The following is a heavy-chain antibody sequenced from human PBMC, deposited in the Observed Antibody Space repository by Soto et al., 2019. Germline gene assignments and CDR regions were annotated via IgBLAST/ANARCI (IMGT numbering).Heavy chain of an antibody. CDR2: ISGSGGST. Sequence: GGSRRLSCAASGFTFSSYAMSWVRQAPGKGLEWVSAISGSGGSTYYADSVKGRFTISRDNSKNTLYLQMNSLRAEDTAVYYCAKGSGRDGYNTRHGGYYYGMDVWGQGTTVTVSS. CDR3: AKGSGRDGYNTRHGGYYYGMDV. D-gene: IGHD5-12*01. CDR1: GFTFSSYA. J-gene: IGHJ6*02. V-gene: IGHV3-23*01.